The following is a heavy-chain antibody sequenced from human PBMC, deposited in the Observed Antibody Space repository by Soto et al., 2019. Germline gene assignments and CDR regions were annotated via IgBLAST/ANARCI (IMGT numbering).Heavy chain of an antibody. CDR3: VSKLGPYYYGLDV. D-gene: IGHD3-16*01. Sequence: PSETLSLTCTVYGDSIANNHWWSGVRQPPGKGPELIGEIYHTGIANYNPSLESRVAFSVDKSKNQFSLSLTSVTAADTAVYYCVSKLGPYYYGLDVWGQGNTVTVS. CDR1: GDSIANNHW. V-gene: IGHV4-4*02. CDR2: IYHTGIA. J-gene: IGHJ6*02.